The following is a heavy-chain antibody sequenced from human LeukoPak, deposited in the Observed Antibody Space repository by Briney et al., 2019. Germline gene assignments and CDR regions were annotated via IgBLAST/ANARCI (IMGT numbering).Heavy chain of an antibody. CDR1: GFTFSSYS. CDR2: ISSSSSYI. D-gene: IGHD2-2*01. J-gene: IGHJ6*02. V-gene: IGHV3-21*01. CDR3: ARALSQLLFYYYYGMDV. Sequence: GGSLRLSCAASGFTFSSYSMNWVRQAPGKGLEWVSSISSSSSYIYYADSVKGRSTISRDNAKNSLYLQMNSLRAEDTAVYYCARALSQLLFYYYYGMDVWGQGTTVTVSS.